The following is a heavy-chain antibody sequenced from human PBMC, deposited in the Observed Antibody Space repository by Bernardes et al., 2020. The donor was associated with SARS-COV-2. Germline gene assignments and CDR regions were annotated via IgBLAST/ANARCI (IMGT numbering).Heavy chain of an antibody. CDR1: GYTFTGYY. V-gene: IGHV1-2*04. D-gene: IGHD3-22*01. CDR2: INPNSGGT. CDR3: ASGPLWSYDSSGYYALV. Sequence: ASVKVSCKASGYTFTGYYMHWVRQAPGQGLEWMGWINPNSGGTNYAQKFQGWVTMTRDTSISTAYMELSRLRSDDTAVYYCASGPLWSYDSSGYYALVWGQGTLVTVSS. J-gene: IGHJ4*02.